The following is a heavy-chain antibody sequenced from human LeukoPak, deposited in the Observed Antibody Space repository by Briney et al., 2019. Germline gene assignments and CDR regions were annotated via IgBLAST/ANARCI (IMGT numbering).Heavy chain of an antibody. CDR1: GFTLSSYS. J-gene: IGHJ4*02. CDR3: ARIRGLDL. CDR2: IKQDGSEK. Sequence: GGSLRLSCAASGFTLSSYSMSWVSQAPGKGLEWVANIKQDGSEKYYVDSVKGRFTISRDNAKNSLHLQINSLRAEDTAVYYCARIRGLDLWGEGTLVTVP. V-gene: IGHV3-7*05.